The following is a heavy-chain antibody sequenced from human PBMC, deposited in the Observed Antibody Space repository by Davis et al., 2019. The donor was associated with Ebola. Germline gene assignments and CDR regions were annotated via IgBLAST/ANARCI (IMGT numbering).Heavy chain of an antibody. CDR1: GGSISSSSYY. V-gene: IGHV4-39*07. D-gene: IGHD3-10*01. Sequence: PGGSLRLSCAVSGGSISSSSYYWGWIRQPPGKGLEWIGSIYYSGSTYYNPSLKSRVTISVDTSKNQFSLKLSSVTAADTAVYYCARLFPALGFGLRARWFDPWGQGTLVTVSS. J-gene: IGHJ5*02. CDR2: IYYSGST. CDR3: ARLFPALGFGLRARWFDP.